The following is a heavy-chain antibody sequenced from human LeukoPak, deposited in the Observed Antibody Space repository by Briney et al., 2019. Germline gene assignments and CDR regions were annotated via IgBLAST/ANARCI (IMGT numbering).Heavy chain of an antibody. CDR2: VGISGDT. J-gene: IGHJ4*02. Sequence: GGSLRLSCAASGFTFRSYDMHWVRQVTGKGLEWVSAVGISGDTYYAGSVKGRFTISRENAKNSLYLQMNSLTAGDTAVYYCVRGGIQVSGIDEIDYWGQGTLVTVSS. D-gene: IGHD6-19*01. V-gene: IGHV3-13*01. CDR3: VRGGIQVSGIDEIDY. CDR1: GFTFRSYD.